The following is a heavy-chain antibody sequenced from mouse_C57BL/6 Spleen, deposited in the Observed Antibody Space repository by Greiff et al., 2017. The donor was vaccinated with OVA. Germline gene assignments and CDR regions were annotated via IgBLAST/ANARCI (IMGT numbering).Heavy chain of an antibody. CDR1: GYTFTDYN. V-gene: IGHV1-18*01. CDR3: ARSGFYYYGSSYARDY. CDR2: INPNNGGT. Sequence: VQLQQSGPELVKPGASVKIPCKASGYTFTDYNMDWVKQSHGKSLEWIGDINPNNGGTIYNQKFKGKATLTVDKSSSTAYMELRSLTSEDTAVYYCARSGFYYYGSSYARDYWGQGTSVTVSS. D-gene: IGHD1-1*01. J-gene: IGHJ4*01.